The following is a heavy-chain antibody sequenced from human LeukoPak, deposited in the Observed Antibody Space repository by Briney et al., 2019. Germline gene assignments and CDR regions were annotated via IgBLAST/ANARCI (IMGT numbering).Heavy chain of an antibody. Sequence: SGGSLRLSCAASGFTFSSYWMSWVRQAPGKGLEWVANIKQDGSEKYYVDSVKGRFTISRDNAKNSLYLQMNSLRAEDTAVYYCAKELRFLEWLNSSYMDVWGKGTTVTVSS. V-gene: IGHV3-7*01. CDR2: IKQDGSEK. CDR1: GFTFSSYW. D-gene: IGHD3-3*01. CDR3: AKELRFLEWLNSSYMDV. J-gene: IGHJ6*03.